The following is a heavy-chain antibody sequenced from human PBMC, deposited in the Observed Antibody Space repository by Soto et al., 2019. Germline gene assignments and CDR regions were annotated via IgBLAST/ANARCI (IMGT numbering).Heavy chain of an antibody. Sequence: GGSLRLSCAASGFTFSSYEMNWVRQAPGKGLEWVSYISSSGSTIYYADSVKGRFTISRDNAKNSLYLQMNSLRAEDTAVYYCAREGIVATKSDPWGQGTLVTVSS. CDR3: AREGIVATKSDP. D-gene: IGHD5-12*01. J-gene: IGHJ5*02. CDR2: ISSSGSTI. CDR1: GFTFSSYE. V-gene: IGHV3-48*03.